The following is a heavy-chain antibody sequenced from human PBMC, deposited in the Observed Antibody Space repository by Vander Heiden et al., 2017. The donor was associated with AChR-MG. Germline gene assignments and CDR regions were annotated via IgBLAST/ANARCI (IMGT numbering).Heavy chain of an antibody. CDR1: GLPFSSYA. V-gene: IGHV3-23*01. CDR3: AKSRSGYSLYFDY. CDR2: ISGSGGST. D-gene: IGHD3-22*01. Sequence: EVQLLESGGGLVQPGGSLRLSCPASGLPFSSYAMSWVRQAPGKGLEWVSAISGSGGSTYYADSVKGRFTISRDNSKNTLYLQMNSLRAEDTAVYYCAKSRSGYSLYFDYWGQGTLVTVSS. J-gene: IGHJ4*02.